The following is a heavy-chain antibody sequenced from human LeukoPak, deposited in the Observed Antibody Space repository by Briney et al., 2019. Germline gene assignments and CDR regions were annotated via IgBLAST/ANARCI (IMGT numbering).Heavy chain of an antibody. CDR2: ISGSGGST. Sequence: GGSLRLSCAASGFTFSSYAMSWVRQAPGRGLEWVSAISGSGGSTYYADSVKGRFTISRDNSKNTLYLQMNSLRAEDTAVYYCAKDASYYDSSGYYSFDYWGQGTLVTVSS. D-gene: IGHD3-22*01. CDR1: GFTFSSYA. J-gene: IGHJ4*02. V-gene: IGHV3-23*01. CDR3: AKDASYYDSSGYYSFDY.